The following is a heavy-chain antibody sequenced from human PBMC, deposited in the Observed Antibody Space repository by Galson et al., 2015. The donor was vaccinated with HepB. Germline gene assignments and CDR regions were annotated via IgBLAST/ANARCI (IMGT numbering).Heavy chain of an antibody. CDR1: GFTFRSGGYS. V-gene: IGHV4-30-2*01. CDR2: IYHSGST. CDR3: ARGAPVEGFEI. J-gene: IGHJ3*02. Sequence: LRLSCAASGFTFRSGGYSWSWIRQPPGKGLEWIGYIYHSGSTYYNPSLKSRVTISVDRSKNQFSLKLSSVTAADTAVYYCARGAPVEGFEIWGQGTMVTVSS.